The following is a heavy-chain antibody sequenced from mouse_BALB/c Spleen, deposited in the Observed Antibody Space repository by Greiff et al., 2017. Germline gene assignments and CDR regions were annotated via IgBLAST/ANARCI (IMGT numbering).Heavy chain of an antibody. CDR1: SYTFTDYA. D-gene: IGHD2-1*01. V-gene: IGHV1S137*01. CDR3: ARGNYGNGGFAY. Sequence: QVQLQQPGAELVKPGVSVKISCKGSSYTFTDYAMHWVKQSHAKSLEWIGVISTYYGNTNYNQKFKGKATMTVDKSSSTAYMELARLTSEDSAVYYCARGNYGNGGFAYWGQGTLVTVSA. CDR2: ISTYYGNT. J-gene: IGHJ3*01.